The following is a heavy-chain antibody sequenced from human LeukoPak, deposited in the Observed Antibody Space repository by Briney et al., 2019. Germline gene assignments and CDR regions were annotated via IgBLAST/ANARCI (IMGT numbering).Heavy chain of an antibody. CDR1: GFTFSNYV. J-gene: IGHJ4*02. Sequence: GGSLRLSCSASGFTFSNYVMHWVRQAPGKGLEYVSATSTNGDTTYYTDSVKGRFTISRDSSKNTLYLQMNSLRAEDTAVYYCARALYYFDYWGQGTLVTVSS. CDR3: ARALYYFDY. V-gene: IGHV3-64*04. CDR2: TSTNGDTT.